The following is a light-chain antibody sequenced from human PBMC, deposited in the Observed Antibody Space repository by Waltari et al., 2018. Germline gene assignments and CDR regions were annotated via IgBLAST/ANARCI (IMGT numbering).Light chain of an antibody. Sequence: EIVLTQSPGTLSLSPGERATLPCRASQSVSSSFLAWYQQKPGQAPRLLIYAASSRATGIPDRFSGSGSGTDFTLTISRLEPEDFAVYYCQQYDIPGFTFGPGTKVDIK. CDR1: QSVSSSF. CDR2: AAS. V-gene: IGKV3-20*01. CDR3: QQYDIPGFT. J-gene: IGKJ3*01.